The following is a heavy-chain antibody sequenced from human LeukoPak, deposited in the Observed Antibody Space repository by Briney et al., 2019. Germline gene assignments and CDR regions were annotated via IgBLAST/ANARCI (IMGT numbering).Heavy chain of an antibody. CDR1: GFTFSSYS. D-gene: IGHD3-9*01. V-gene: IGHV3-21*01. Sequence: GGSLRLSCAASGFTFSSYSMNWVRQAPGKGLEWVSSISSSSSYIYYADSVKGRFTISRDNAKNSLYLQMNSLRAEDTAVYYCARGFYDILTGYLDYFDYWGQGTLVTVSS. CDR3: ARGFYDILTGYLDYFDY. J-gene: IGHJ4*02. CDR2: ISSSSSYI.